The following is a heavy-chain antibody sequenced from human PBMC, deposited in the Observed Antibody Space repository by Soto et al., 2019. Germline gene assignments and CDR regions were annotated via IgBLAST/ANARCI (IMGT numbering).Heavy chain of an antibody. CDR2: ISYDGSAT. J-gene: IGHJ4*02. CDR3: ARGRLFTNWDYSFDY. Sequence: PGGSLRLSCAASGFTFSSFGMHWVRQAPGKGLEWVAVISYDGSATTYADSVKGRFTISRDNAKNTLYLQMNSLRAEDTAVYYCARGRLFTNWDYSFDYWGQGALVTVSS. V-gene: IGHV3-30*03. CDR1: GFTFSSFG. D-gene: IGHD1-7*01.